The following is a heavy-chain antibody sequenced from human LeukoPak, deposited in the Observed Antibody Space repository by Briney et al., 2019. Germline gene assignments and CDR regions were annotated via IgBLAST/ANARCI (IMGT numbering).Heavy chain of an antibody. CDR1: GGSISSYY. Sequence: SETLSLTCTVSGGSISSYYWSWIRQPPGKGLEWIGYIYYSGSTNYNPSLKRRVTISVDTSKNQFSLKLSSVTAADTAVYYWARRLLWFGEAGWFDPWGQGTLVTVSS. CDR3: ARRLLWFGEAGWFDP. CDR2: IYYSGST. V-gene: IGHV4-59*01. D-gene: IGHD3-10*01. J-gene: IGHJ5*02.